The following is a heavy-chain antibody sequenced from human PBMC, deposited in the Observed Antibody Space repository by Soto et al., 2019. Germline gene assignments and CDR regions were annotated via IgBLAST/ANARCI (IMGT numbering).Heavy chain of an antibody. CDR1: GFTFSIYA. V-gene: IGHV3-30-3*01. CDR3: AREKQITIFGVGPYGMDV. J-gene: IGHJ6*02. CDR2: ISYDGSNK. D-gene: IGHD3-3*01. Sequence: GGSLRLSCAASGFTFSIYAMHWFRQAPGKGLEWVAVISYDGSNKYYADSVKGRFTISRDNSKNTLYLQMNSLRAEDTAVYYCAREKQITIFGVGPYGMDVWGQGTTVTVSS.